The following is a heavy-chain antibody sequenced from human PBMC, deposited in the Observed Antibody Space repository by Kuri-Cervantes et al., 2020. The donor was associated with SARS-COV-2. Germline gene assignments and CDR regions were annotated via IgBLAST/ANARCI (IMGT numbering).Heavy chain of an antibody. CDR3: ARDPGYCSSTSCYVAYFDY. D-gene: IGHD2-2*01. CDR2: ISSSSSYI. Sequence: GGSLRLSCAASGFTFSSYSMNWVHQAPGKGLEWVSSISSSSSYIYYADSVKGRFTISRDNAKNSLYLQMNSLRAEDTAVYYCARDPGYCSSTSCYVAYFDYWGQGTLVTVSS. CDR1: GFTFSSYS. J-gene: IGHJ4*02. V-gene: IGHV3-21*01.